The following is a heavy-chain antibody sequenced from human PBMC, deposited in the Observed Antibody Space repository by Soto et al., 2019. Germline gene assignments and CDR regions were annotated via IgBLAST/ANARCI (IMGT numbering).Heavy chain of an antibody. CDR1: GYTFTSYA. V-gene: IGHV1-3*01. Sequence: ASVKVSCKASGYTFTSYAMHWVRQAPGQRLEWMGWINAGNGNTKYSQKFQGRVTITRDTSASTAYMELSSLRSEDTAVYFCATGQEVRMADIWGQGTMVTVSS. CDR3: ATGQEVRMADI. D-gene: IGHD2-15*01. CDR2: INAGNGNT. J-gene: IGHJ3*02.